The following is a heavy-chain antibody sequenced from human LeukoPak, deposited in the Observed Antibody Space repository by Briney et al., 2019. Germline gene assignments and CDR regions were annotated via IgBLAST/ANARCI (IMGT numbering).Heavy chain of an antibody. V-gene: IGHV1-18*01. CDR1: GYTFTSYG. CDR2: ISAYNGNT. CDR3: ARAPHPHSSSNY. D-gene: IGHD6-6*01. Sequence: ASVTVSCKASGYTFTSYGISWVRQAPGQGLEWMGWISAYNGNTNYAQKLQGRVTMTTDTSTSTAYMELRSLRSDDTAVYYCARAPHPHSSSNYWGQGTLVTVSS. J-gene: IGHJ4*02.